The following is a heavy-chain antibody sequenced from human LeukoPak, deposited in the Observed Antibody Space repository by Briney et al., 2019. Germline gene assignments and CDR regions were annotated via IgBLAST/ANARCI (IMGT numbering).Heavy chain of an antibody. CDR2: ISSSSSYI. CDR3: ALVWGFYQPVNY. J-gene: IGHJ4*02. D-gene: IGHD3-16*01. Sequence: PGGSLRLSCAASGFTFSSYSMNWVRQAPGKGLEWVSSISSSSSYIYYADSVKGRFTISRDNAKNSLYLQMNSLRAEDTAVYYCALVWGFYQPVNYWGQGTLVTVSS. V-gene: IGHV3-21*01. CDR1: GFTFSSYS.